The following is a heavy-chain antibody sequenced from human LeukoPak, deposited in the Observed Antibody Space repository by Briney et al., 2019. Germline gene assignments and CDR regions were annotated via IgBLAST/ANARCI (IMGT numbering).Heavy chain of an antibody. V-gene: IGHV3-23*01. Sequence: PGGSLRLSCAASGFTFSSYEMNWVRQAPGKGLEWVSVISDRGDSTYYADSVKGRFTISRDSSKNTLYLQMNSLGGEDTALYYCAKGRWGLTINNFDLWGQGTMVTVSS. CDR1: GFTFSSYE. D-gene: IGHD2-21*02. CDR2: ISDRGDST. CDR3: AKGRWGLTINNFDL. J-gene: IGHJ3*01.